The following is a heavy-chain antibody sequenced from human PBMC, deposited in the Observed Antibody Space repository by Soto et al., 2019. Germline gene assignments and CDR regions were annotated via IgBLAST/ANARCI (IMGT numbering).Heavy chain of an antibody. CDR2: IYYSGST. Sequence: QVQLQESGPGLVKPSETLSLTCTVSGGSISNYYWSWIRQPPGKGLECIGYIYYSGSTNYNPSLKSRVTISVDTSKNQFSLTLSSVTAADTAVYYCARLDNDILTGYHFDYWGQGTLVTVSS. CDR3: ARLDNDILTGYHFDY. CDR1: GGSISNYY. D-gene: IGHD3-9*01. V-gene: IGHV4-59*08. J-gene: IGHJ4*02.